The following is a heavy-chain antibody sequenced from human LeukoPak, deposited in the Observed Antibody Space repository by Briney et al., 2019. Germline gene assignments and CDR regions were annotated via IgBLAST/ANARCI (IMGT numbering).Heavy chain of an antibody. V-gene: IGHV1-2*06. CDR3: ARGSTGLRGRTDC. Sequence: ASVNVSCKASGYTFSDYYMHWVRQAPGQGLEWMGRINPKTGGTNYAQKFQGRVTMTRDTSIRTAYMELSRLRSDDTAVYYCARGSTGLRGRTDCWGQGTLVTVSS. J-gene: IGHJ4*02. CDR2: INPKTGGT. CDR1: GYTFSDYY. D-gene: IGHD4-17*01.